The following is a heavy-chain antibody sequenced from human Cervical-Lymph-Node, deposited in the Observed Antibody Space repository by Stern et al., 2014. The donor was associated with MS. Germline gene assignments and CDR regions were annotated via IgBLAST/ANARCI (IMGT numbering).Heavy chain of an antibody. CDR1: GASISSSLYH. V-gene: IGHV4-39*01. CDR3: LRVPKWLQLSPARGENANFNF. CDR2: IYYNGST. Sequence: VQLVESGPGLVKPSETLSLTCTVSGASISSSLYHWGWIRQPPGKGLEWIGNIYYNGSTYYNPSLTSRVTISLDTSKNQFPLELNFVTAADTAVYYCLRVPKWLQLSPARGENANFNFWGQGTLVTVSS. J-gene: IGHJ4*02. D-gene: IGHD5-24*01.